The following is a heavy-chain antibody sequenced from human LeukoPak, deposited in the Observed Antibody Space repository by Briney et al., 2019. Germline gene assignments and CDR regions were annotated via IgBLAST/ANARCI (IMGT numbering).Heavy chain of an antibody. CDR1: GGSISSYY. J-gene: IGHJ3*02. Sequence: SETLSLTCTVSGGSISSYYWSWIRQPAGKGLEWIGRIYTSGSTNYNPSLKSRVTMPVDTSKNQFSLKLSSVTAADTAVYYCASTAVVVAATSDAFDIWGQGTMVTVSS. D-gene: IGHD2-15*01. CDR3: ASTAVVVAATSDAFDI. V-gene: IGHV4-4*07. CDR2: IYTSGST.